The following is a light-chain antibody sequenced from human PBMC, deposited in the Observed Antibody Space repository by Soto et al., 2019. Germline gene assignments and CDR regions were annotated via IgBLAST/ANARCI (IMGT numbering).Light chain of an antibody. CDR1: RDIGNY. V-gene: IGKV1-27*01. J-gene: IGKJ1*01. CDR2: AAS. CDR3: QNYDSAPLT. Sequence: DIQMTQSPSSLSASVGDRVTITCRASRDIGNYLAWYQQKPGRIPKLLIYAASTLQSGVPSRFSGSGSGTDFTLTVSSLQPEDVASYYCQNYDSAPLTFGQGTTVEIK.